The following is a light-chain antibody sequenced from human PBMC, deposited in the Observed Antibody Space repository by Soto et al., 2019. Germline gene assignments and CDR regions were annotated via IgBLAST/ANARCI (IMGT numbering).Light chain of an antibody. Sequence: QSVLTQPPSASGSPGQSVTISCTGTSSDVGGYNSVSWYQQYPGKAPKLMIYEVNKRPSGVPDRFSASKSDNTASLTVSGLQAEDEADYYCSSYAGSKNLVFGGGTKLTVL. CDR1: SSDVGGYNS. J-gene: IGLJ3*02. CDR3: SSYAGSKNLV. CDR2: EVN. V-gene: IGLV2-8*01.